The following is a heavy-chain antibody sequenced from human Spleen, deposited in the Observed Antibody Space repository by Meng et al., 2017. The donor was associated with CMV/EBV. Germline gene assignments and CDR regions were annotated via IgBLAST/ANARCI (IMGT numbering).Heavy chain of an antibody. V-gene: IGHV4-59*12. Sequence: ESLKISCTASGFIFHDYTMHWVRQVPGKGLEWIGNIYYSGSTHYNPSLKSRVTISVDTSKNQFSLKLRSVTAADTAIYYCARGRGDDLWSGFYYYFDNWGQGALVTVSS. D-gene: IGHD3-3*01. J-gene: IGHJ4*02. CDR1: GFIFHDYT. CDR3: ARGRGDDLWSGFYYYFDN. CDR2: IYYSGST.